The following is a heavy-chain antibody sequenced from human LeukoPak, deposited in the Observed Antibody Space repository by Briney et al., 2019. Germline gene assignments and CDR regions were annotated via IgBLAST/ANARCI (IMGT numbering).Heavy chain of an antibody. V-gene: IGHV3-74*01. CDR1: GFTLRNYW. J-gene: IGHJ4*01. Sequence: PGGSLRLSYTASGFTLRNYWMRWVRQVPGKRLVWVSRISGDGSVTNYADSVQGRFTISRDNAKNILYLQINSLRSEDTAVYYCARYSSSSGGAAYYLDYWGHGTLVTVSS. D-gene: IGHD6-6*01. CDR2: ISGDGSVT. CDR3: ARYSSSSGGAAYYLDY.